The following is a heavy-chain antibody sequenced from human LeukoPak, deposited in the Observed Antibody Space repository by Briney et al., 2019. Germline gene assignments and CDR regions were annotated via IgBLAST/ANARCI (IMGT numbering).Heavy chain of an antibody. CDR1: GYTFTGYY. CDR3: AREYSSSSALDY. Sequence: GASVKVSCTASGYTFTGYYMHWVRQAPGQGLEWMGWINPNSGGTNYAQKFQGRVTMTRDTSISTAYMELSRLRSDDTAVCYCAREYSSSSALDYWGQGTLVTVSS. D-gene: IGHD6-6*01. CDR2: INPNSGGT. J-gene: IGHJ4*02. V-gene: IGHV1-2*02.